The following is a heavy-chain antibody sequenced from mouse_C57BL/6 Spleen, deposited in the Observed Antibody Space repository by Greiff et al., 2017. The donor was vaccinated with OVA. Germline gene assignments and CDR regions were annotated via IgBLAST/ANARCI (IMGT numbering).Heavy chain of an antibody. Sequence: EVMLVESGGDLVKPGGSLKLSCAASGFTFSSYGMSWVRQTPDKRLEWVATISSGGSYTYYPDSVKGRFTISRDNAKNTLYLQMSSLKSEDTAMYYCARHHDGSYWGQGTLVTVSA. V-gene: IGHV5-6*01. CDR3: ARHHDGSY. CDR2: ISSGGSYT. D-gene: IGHD2-3*01. CDR1: GFTFSSYG. J-gene: IGHJ3*01.